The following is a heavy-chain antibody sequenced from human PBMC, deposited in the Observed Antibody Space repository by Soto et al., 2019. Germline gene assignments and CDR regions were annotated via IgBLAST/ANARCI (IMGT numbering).Heavy chain of an antibody. J-gene: IGHJ5*02. D-gene: IGHD1-26*01. Sequence: GASVKVSCKASGYTFTSYGISWVRQAPGQGLEWMGWISAYNGNTNYAQKLQGRVTMTTDTSTSTAYVELRSLRSDDTAVYYCARVDIVGATLWFAPWGQGTLVTVSS. CDR3: ARVDIVGATLWFAP. CDR2: ISAYNGNT. V-gene: IGHV1-18*01. CDR1: GYTFTSYG.